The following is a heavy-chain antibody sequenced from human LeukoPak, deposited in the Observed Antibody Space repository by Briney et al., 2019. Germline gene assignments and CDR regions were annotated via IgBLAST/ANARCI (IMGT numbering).Heavy chain of an antibody. CDR1: GFTFSSYL. CDR2: IKQDGSEK. D-gene: IGHD1-26*01. V-gene: IGHV3-7*01. J-gene: IGHJ4*02. CDR3: ARERVGATTFAGKNYFDY. Sequence: GGSLRLSCAASGFTFSSYLMSWVRQAPGKGLEWVANIKQDGSEKYYVDSVKGRFTISRDNAKNSLYLQMNSLRAEDTAVYYCARERVGATTFAGKNYFDYWGQGTLVTVSS.